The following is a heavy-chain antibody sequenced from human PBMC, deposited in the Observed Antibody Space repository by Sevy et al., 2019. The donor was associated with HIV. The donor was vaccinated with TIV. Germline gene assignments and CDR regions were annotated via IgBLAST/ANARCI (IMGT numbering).Heavy chain of an antibody. CDR1: GYIFTDYY. D-gene: IGHD3-3*02. J-gene: IGHJ4*02. V-gene: IGHV1-2*02. CDR3: ARELVKGFDF. Sequence: ASVKVSCKASGYIFTDYYFHWVRQAPGQGPEWVGWIHPNSGATISAQKFQGRVTIASDTSTSTVYMDLTRLTSDDTAIYYCARELVKGFDFWGQGTLVTASS. CDR2: IHPNSGAT.